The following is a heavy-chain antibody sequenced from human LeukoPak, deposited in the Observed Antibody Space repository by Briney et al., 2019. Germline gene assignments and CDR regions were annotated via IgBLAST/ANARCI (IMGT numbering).Heavy chain of an antibody. CDR2: LYNGGGA. Sequence: GGSLRLSCAASGYTVSSNSMTWVRQAPGKGLEWVSILYNGGGANYADSVKGRFTISRDNSRNTLFLQMNSLRDEDTAVYYCARRDTTGWFHHFDYWGQGTLVTVSS. J-gene: IGHJ4*02. D-gene: IGHD6-19*01. CDR3: ARRDTTGWFHHFDY. CDR1: GYTVSSNS. V-gene: IGHV3-53*01.